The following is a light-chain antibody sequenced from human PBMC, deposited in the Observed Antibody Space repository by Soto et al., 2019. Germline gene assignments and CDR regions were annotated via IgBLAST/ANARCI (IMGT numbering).Light chain of an antibody. J-gene: IGLJ2*01. CDR3: GSFTTSSTLV. CDR1: SSDVGDYNY. Sequence: QSALTQPASVSGSPGQSITISCTGTSSDVGDYNYVSWYQQHPDKAPQLIIYGVSDRPPGVSNRFSGSKSGNTASLSISGLQAEDEADYYCGSFTTSSTLVFGGGTKHTVL. CDR2: GVS. V-gene: IGLV2-14*01.